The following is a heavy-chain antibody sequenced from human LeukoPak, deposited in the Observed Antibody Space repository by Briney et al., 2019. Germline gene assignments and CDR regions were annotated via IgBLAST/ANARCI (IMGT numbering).Heavy chain of an antibody. CDR2: IYYSGST. Sequence: PSETLSLTCTVSGGSISSYYWSWIRQPPGKGLEWIGYIYYSGSTNYNPSLKSRVTISVDTSENQFSLQLTSVTPEDTAVYYCARESGSYSNSYRFDCWGQGTLVTVSS. CDR3: ARESGSYSNSYRFDC. V-gene: IGHV4-59*12. J-gene: IGHJ4*02. CDR1: GGSISSYY. D-gene: IGHD6-6*01.